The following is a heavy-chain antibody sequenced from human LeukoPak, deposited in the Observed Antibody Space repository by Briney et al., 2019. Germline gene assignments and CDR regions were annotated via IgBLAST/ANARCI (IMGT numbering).Heavy chain of an antibody. D-gene: IGHD3-16*01. J-gene: IGHJ4*02. CDR1: GGSISSSTYY. Sequence: SETLSLTCTVSGGSISSSTYYWGWIRRPPGKGLEWIGSIYYSGSTYYNPSLKSRVTVSVDTSKNQFSLNLSSVTAVDTAVYYCVRGSTLRHYQYWGQGTTVTVSS. V-gene: IGHV4-39*01. CDR3: VRGSTLRHYQY. CDR2: IYYSGST.